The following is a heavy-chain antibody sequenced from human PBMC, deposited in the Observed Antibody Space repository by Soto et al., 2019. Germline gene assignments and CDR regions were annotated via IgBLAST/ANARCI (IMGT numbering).Heavy chain of an antibody. CDR2: IYYSGST. V-gene: IGHV4-59*01. Sequence: QVQLQESGPGLVKPSETLSLTCTVSGGSISSYYWSWIRQPPGKGLEWIGYIYYSGSTNYNPSLKRRVTISVDTSKNQFSLKLSSVTAADTAVYYCARAGSGYDSYGMDVWGHGTTVTVSS. J-gene: IGHJ6*02. CDR1: GGSISSYY. D-gene: IGHD5-12*01. CDR3: ARAGSGYDSYGMDV.